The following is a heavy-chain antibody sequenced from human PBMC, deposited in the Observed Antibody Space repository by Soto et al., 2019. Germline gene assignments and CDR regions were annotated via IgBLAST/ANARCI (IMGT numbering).Heavy chain of an antibody. CDR3: AKDRSYDSSGYGFDP. D-gene: IGHD3-22*01. Sequence: EVQLLESGGGLVQPGGSLRLSCAASGFTFSSYAMSWVRQAPGKGLEWVSAISGSGGSTYYADSVKGRFTISRDNSKNTRYLQMNSLRAEDTAVYYCAKDRSYDSSGYGFDPWGQGTLVTVSS. V-gene: IGHV3-23*01. CDR2: ISGSGGST. CDR1: GFTFSSYA. J-gene: IGHJ5*02.